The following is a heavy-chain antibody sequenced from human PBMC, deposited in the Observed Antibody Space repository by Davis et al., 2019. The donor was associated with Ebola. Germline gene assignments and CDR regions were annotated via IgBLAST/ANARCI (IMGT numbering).Heavy chain of an antibody. Sequence: GESQKISCAASGFTFSSYSMNWVRQAPGKGLEWVSSISSSSSYIYYADSVKGRFTISRDNAKNSLYLKMNSLRAEDTAVYYCARGNAVAGPFYGMDVWGQGTTVTVSS. CDR2: ISSSSSYI. V-gene: IGHV3-21*01. D-gene: IGHD6-19*01. J-gene: IGHJ6*02. CDR3: ARGNAVAGPFYGMDV. CDR1: GFTFSSYS.